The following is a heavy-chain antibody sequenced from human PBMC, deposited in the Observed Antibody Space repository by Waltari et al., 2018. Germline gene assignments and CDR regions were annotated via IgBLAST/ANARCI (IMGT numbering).Heavy chain of an antibody. Sequence: QLQLQESGPGLVKPSETLSLPCTVSGGSISSSSYYWGWIRQPPGKGLEWIGSIYYSGSPYYNPSLKSRVTISVDTSKNQFSLKLSSVTAADTAVYYCARQTVDIVATIPDYFDYWGQGTLVTVSS. J-gene: IGHJ4*02. CDR3: ARQTVDIVATIPDYFDY. CDR2: IYYSGSP. CDR1: GGSISSSSYY. V-gene: IGHV4-39*01. D-gene: IGHD5-12*01.